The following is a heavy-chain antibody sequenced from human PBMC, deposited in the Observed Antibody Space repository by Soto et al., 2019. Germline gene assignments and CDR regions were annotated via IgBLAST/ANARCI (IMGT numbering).Heavy chain of an antibody. Sequence: QVQLVQSGAEVKKPGSSVKVSCKASGGTFSSYAISWVRQAPGQGLEWMGGIIPIFGTANHAQKFQGRVTITADESTSTAYMELSSLRSEDTAVYYCARGGGYCSGGSCYSSFDYWGQGTLVTVSS. D-gene: IGHD2-15*01. CDR3: ARGGGYCSGGSCYSSFDY. V-gene: IGHV1-69*01. J-gene: IGHJ4*02. CDR1: GGTFSSYA. CDR2: IIPIFGTA.